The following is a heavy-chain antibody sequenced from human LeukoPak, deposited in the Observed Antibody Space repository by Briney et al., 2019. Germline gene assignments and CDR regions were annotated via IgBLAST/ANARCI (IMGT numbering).Heavy chain of an antibody. CDR1: GYTFRSYG. D-gene: IGHD7-27*01. Sequence: ASVKVSCKASGYTFRSYGINWVRQAPGQGLEWMGWISAYNGNTNYAQNVQGRVTMTTDTSTSTAYMELRSLRSDDTAMYYCARGMWGDAFDIWGQGTTVTVSS. CDR2: ISAYNGNT. J-gene: IGHJ3*02. CDR3: ARGMWGDAFDI. V-gene: IGHV1-18*01.